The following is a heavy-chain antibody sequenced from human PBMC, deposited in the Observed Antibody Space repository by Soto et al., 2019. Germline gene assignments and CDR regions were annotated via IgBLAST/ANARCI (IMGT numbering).Heavy chain of an antibody. CDR3: ARHVQGQLADSYFDY. CDR2: IYYSGST. V-gene: IGHV4-39*01. D-gene: IGHD6-6*01. J-gene: IGHJ4*02. CDR1: GGSISSSSYY. Sequence: SETLSLTCTVSGGSISSSSYYWGWIRQPPGKGLEWIGSIYYSGSTYYNPSLKSRVTISVDTSKNQFSLKLSSVTAADTAVYYCARHVQGQLADSYFDYWGQGTLVTVSS.